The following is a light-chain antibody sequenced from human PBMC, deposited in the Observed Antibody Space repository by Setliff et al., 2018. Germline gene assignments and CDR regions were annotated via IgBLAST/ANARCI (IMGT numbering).Light chain of an antibody. J-gene: IGLJ3*02. V-gene: IGLV2-14*03. CDR1: SNDVGRYDF. CDR2: DVS. Sequence: QSVLTQPASVSGSPGQSITISCTGTSNDVGRYDFVSWYQQHPGKAPKLIIYDVSNRPSGVPDRFSGSKSGNTASLTISGLRTEDEADYCCCAYTITTTRVFGGGTKVTVL. CDR3: CAYTITTTRV.